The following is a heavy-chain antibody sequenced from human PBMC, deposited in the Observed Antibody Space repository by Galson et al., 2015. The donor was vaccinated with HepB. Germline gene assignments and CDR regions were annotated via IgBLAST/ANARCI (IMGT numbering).Heavy chain of an antibody. V-gene: IGHV3-23*01. D-gene: IGHD3-10*01. J-gene: IGHJ5*02. CDR1: GFTFSSYA. CDR3: ARVLLWFGELSQNWFDP. CDR2: ISGSGGST. Sequence: SLRLSCAASGFTFSSYAMSWVRQAPGKGLEWVSAISGSGGSTYYADSVKGRFTTSRDNSKNTLYLQMNSLRAEDTAVYYCARVLLWFGELSQNWFDPWGQGTLVTVSS.